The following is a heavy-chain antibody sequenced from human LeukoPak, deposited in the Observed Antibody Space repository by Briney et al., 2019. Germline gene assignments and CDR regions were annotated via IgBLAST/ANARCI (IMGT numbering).Heavy chain of an antibody. CDR2: IWYDGSDK. CDR1: GFTFSRYG. Sequence: TGGSLRLSCAASGFTFSRYGMHWVRQAPGKGLEWVAVIWYDGSDKYYADSVKGRFTISRDNAKNSLYLQMNSLRAEDTAVYYCARGNQWDVAEYFQHWGQGTLVTVSS. V-gene: IGHV3-33*01. D-gene: IGHD1-14*01. J-gene: IGHJ1*01. CDR3: ARGNQWDVAEYFQH.